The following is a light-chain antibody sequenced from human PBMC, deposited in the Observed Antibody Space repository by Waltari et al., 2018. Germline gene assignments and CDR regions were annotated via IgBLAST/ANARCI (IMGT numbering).Light chain of an antibody. J-gene: IGKJ3*01. CDR1: QGINNY. CDR2: YTD. Sequence: AIQMTQSPPYLSASIGGRVTITCRPSQGINNYLNWYQQKPGKAPKLLIYYTDRLETGVRSRFSVSRSGTDYTLTINGLQPEDFATYYCQQYNTLLITFVPGTILDI. CDR3: QQYNTLLIT. V-gene: IGKV1-13*02.